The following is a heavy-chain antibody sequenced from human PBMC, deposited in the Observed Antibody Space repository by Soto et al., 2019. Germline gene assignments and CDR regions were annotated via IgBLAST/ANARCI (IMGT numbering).Heavy chain of an antibody. V-gene: IGHV1-69*01. CDR3: ARAYGSGSYYPWFDP. CDR1: GGTFSSYA. CDR2: IIPIFGTA. D-gene: IGHD3-10*01. J-gene: IGHJ5*02. Sequence: QVQLVQSGAEVKKPGSSVKVSCKASGGTFSSYAISWVRQAPGQGLEWMGGIIPIFGTANYAQKFQGRVTITADESTSTAHMGLSSLRSADTALYFRARAYGSGSYYPWFDPWGQGTLVTVSS.